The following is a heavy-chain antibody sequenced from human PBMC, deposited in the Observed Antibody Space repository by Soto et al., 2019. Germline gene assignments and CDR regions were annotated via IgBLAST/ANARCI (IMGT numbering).Heavy chain of an antibody. D-gene: IGHD2-2*03. CDR1: GAYGGPFTTDY. Sequence: SETLSLTCSVSGAYGGPFTTDYWGWIRQPPGKGLEWIGEINHSGSTNYNPSLKSRVTISVDTSKNQFTLKLSSVTAADTAVYYCSRLNGYCISTNCHGYYGMDVWGQGTTVTVSS. CDR3: SRLNGYCISTNCHGYYGMDV. V-gene: IGHV4-34*01. J-gene: IGHJ6*02. CDR2: INHSGST.